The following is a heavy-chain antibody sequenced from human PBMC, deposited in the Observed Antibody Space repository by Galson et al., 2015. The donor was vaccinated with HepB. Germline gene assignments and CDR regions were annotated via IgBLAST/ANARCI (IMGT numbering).Heavy chain of an antibody. J-gene: IGHJ4*02. CDR3: AHTAGWLPDY. D-gene: IGHD5-24*01. CDR1: GFSPNDNAVG. Sequence: PALVKPTQTLTLTCTFSGFSPNDNAVGVAWIRQPPGKALEWLALIYWDDVRHYNPSLNNRLAITKDSSKNQVVLTLSDIDPVDTATYYCAHTAGWLPDYWGQGTLVTVST. CDR2: IYWDDVR. V-gene: IGHV2-5*02.